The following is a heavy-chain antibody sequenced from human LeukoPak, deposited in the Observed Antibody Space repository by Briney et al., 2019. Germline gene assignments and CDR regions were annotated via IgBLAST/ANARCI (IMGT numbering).Heavy chain of an antibody. CDR2: IIPIFGTA. CDR3: ARGIVVPAADYYYYMDV. CDR1: GCTFSSYA. D-gene: IGHD2-2*01. Sequence: SVKVSCKASGCTFSSYAISWVRQAPGQGLEWMGGIIPIFGTANYAQKFQGRVTITADESTSTAYMELSSLRSEDTAVYYCARGIVVPAADYYYYMDVWGKGTTVTVSS. V-gene: IGHV1-69*13. J-gene: IGHJ6*03.